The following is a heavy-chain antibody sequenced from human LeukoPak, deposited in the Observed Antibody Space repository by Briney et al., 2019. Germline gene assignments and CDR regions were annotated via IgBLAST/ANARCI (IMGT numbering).Heavy chain of an antibody. Sequence: GASVKVSCKASGYTFTGYYMHWVRQAPGQGLEWMGWTNPNSGGTNYAQKFQGRVTMTRDTSISTAYMELSRLRSDDTAVYYCARDQIDVVVTATAPDYWGQGTLVTVSS. V-gene: IGHV1-2*02. D-gene: IGHD2-21*02. J-gene: IGHJ4*02. CDR2: TNPNSGGT. CDR1: GYTFTGYY. CDR3: ARDQIDVVVTATAPDY.